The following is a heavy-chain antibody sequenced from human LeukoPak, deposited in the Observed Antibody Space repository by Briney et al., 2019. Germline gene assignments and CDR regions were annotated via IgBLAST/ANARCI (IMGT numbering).Heavy chain of an antibody. V-gene: IGHV3-74*01. CDR2: ISGDGSST. D-gene: IGHD3-10*01. CDR3: AKEGTPQVSTWYDL. CDR1: GFTFSSYW. Sequence: PGGSLRLSCAASGFTFSSYWMLWVRQAPGKGLVWVSRISGDGSSTNYADSVKGRFIISRDNPRNTLYLQMNILRTEDTAVYYCAKEGTPQVSTWYDLWGQGTQVIVSS. J-gene: IGHJ5*02.